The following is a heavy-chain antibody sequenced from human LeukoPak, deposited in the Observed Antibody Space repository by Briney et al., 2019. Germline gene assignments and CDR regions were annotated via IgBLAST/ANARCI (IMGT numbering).Heavy chain of an antibody. V-gene: IGHV4-30-2*01. CDR3: ARGSSDYAGSFDY. CDR1: GGSFSGYS. D-gene: IGHD5-12*01. J-gene: IGHJ4*02. Sequence: SETLSLTCAVYGGSFSGYSWSWIRQPPGKGLEWIGYIYHSGSTYYNPSLKSRVTISVDRSKNQFSLKLSSVTAADTAVYYYARGSSDYAGSFDYWGQGTLVTVSS. CDR2: IYHSGST.